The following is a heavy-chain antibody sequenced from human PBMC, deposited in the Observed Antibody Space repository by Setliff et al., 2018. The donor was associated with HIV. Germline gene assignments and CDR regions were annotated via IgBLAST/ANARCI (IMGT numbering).Heavy chain of an antibody. V-gene: IGHV3-23*01. J-gene: IGHJ6*02. Sequence: PGGSLRLSCAASGFTFSSYAMRWVRQAPGKGLEWVSAISGSGGSTYYADSVKGRFTISRDNSENTLYLEMDSLRAEDTALYYCAKTLYKYSSGYYGMDVWGQGTTVTVSS. CDR2: ISGSGGST. CDR3: AKTLYKYSSGYYGMDV. CDR1: GFTFSSYA. D-gene: IGHD1-20*01.